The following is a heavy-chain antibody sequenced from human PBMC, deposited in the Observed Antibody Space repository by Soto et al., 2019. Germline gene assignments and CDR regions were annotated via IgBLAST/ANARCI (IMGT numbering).Heavy chain of an antibody. CDR1: GFTFSTYA. J-gene: IGHJ4*02. CDR3: AKDPKKWLGGNYFDY. Sequence: GGSLRLSCAASGFTFSTYAMHWVRQAPGKGLEWVAVISYDGTDKYYADSVKGRFTISRDNSKSTLYLQMNSLRADDTAVYYCAKDPKKWLGGNYFDYWGQGTLVTVSS. V-gene: IGHV3-30*18. CDR2: ISYDGTDK. D-gene: IGHD6-19*01.